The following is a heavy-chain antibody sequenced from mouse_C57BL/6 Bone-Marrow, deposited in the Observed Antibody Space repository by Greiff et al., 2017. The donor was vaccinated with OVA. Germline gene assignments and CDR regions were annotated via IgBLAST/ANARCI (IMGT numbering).Heavy chain of an antibody. CDR3: TRDYGNLFAY. CDR1: GYTFTDYE. CDR2: IDPETGGT. J-gene: IGHJ3*01. Sequence: VQLQQSGAELVRPGASVTLSCKASGYTFTDYEMHWVKQTPVHGLEWIGAIDPETGGTAYNQKFKGKAILTADKSSSTAYMELRSLTSEDSAVYYCTRDYGNLFAYWGQGTLVTVSA. V-gene: IGHV1-15*01. D-gene: IGHD2-1*01.